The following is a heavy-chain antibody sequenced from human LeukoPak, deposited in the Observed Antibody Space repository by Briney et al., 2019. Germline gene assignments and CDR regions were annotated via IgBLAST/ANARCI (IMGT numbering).Heavy chain of an antibody. CDR1: GGSINSYY. J-gene: IGHJ4*02. V-gene: IGHV4-4*07. CDR3: ARGGKATVVTM. Sequence: SETLSLTCTVSGGSINSYYWSWIRQPAGKGLEWIGRIYSSGSSTYNPSLKSRLFMSVDKTKKQLSLKLPSVTAADTAVYYCARGGKATVVTMWGQGILVTVYS. CDR2: IYSSGSS. D-gene: IGHD4-23*01.